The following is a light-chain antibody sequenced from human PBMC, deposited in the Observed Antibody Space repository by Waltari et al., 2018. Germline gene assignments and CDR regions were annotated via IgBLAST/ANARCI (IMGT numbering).Light chain of an antibody. V-gene: IGLV2-14*01. CDR1: SSDVGGFNY. CDR3: SSFTSSSVYV. J-gene: IGLJ1*01. CDR2: EVS. Sequence: QSALTQPASVSRSPGQSITISCTGTSSDVGGFNYVSWYQQYPGKAPKLMIFEVSNRPSGVSNRFSGSKSGNTASLTISGLQAEDEADYYCSSFTSSSVYVFGTGTKVTVL.